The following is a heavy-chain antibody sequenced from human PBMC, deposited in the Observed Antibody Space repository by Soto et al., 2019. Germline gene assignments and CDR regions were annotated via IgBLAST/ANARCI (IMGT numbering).Heavy chain of an antibody. V-gene: IGHV2-5*01. CDR1: GFSLSTSGVG. D-gene: IGHD6-19*01. CDR2: IYWNDDK. CDR3: AHRRTGSGWYSAFDY. J-gene: IGHJ4*02. Sequence: QITLKESGPTLVKPTQTLTLTCTFSGFSLSTSGVGVGWIRQPPGKALEWLALIYWNDDKRYSPSLKSRLTITLVTSKTQVVLTMTNMDPVDTATYYCAHRRTGSGWYSAFDYWGQGTLVTVSS.